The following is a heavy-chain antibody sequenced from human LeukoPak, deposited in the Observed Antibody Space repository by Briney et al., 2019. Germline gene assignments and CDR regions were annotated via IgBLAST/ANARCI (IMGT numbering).Heavy chain of an antibody. J-gene: IGHJ3*02. CDR3: ASLSIGRDAFDI. CDR1: GGSISSYY. Sequence: SETLSLTCTVSGGSISSYYWSWIRQPPGKGLEWIGYIYYSGSTNYNPSLKSRVTISVDTSKNQFSLKLSSVTAADTAVYYCASLSIGRDAFDIWGQGTMVTVSS. CDR2: IYYSGST. V-gene: IGHV4-59*01.